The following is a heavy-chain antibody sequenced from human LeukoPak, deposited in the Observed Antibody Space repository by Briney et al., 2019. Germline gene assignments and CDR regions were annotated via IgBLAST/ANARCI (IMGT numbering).Heavy chain of an antibody. D-gene: IGHD3-16*01. J-gene: IGHJ5*02. CDR1: GGSISSSSYY. V-gene: IGHV4-39*07. Sequence: SETLSLTCTVSGGSISSSSYYGGWIRQPPGKGLEWIGIIYYSGSTYYNPSLKSRVTISVDTSKNQFSLKLSSVTAADTAVYYCARTRGRGGSYNWFDPWGQGTLVTVSS. CDR2: IYYSGST. CDR3: ARTRGRGGSYNWFDP.